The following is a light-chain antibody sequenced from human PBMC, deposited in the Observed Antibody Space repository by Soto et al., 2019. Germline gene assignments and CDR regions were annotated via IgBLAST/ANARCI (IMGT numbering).Light chain of an antibody. J-gene: IGLJ1*01. CDR1: SRDIGTSNL. V-gene: IGLV2-23*02. CDR3: YSYTGISTSLFV. CDR2: EVT. Sequence: QSVLTQPASVSGSPGQSITISCTGTSRDIGTSNLVSWYQQFPGKAPKLIIYEVTKRPSGVSNRFSGSKSGNTASLTISGLQPEDEADYYCYSYTGISTSLFVFVTGTQLTVL.